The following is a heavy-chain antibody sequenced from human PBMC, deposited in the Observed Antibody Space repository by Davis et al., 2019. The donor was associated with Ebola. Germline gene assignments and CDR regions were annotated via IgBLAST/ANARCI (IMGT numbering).Heavy chain of an antibody. CDR1: GFTFSNAW. J-gene: IGHJ4*02. CDR3: AKGSIAVALFDY. CDR2: IIGSGGST. D-gene: IGHD6-19*01. V-gene: IGHV3-23*01. Sequence: GESLKISCAASGFTFSNAWMNWVRQAPGKGLEWVSTIIGSGGSTYYADSVKGRFTISRDNSKNTLYLQMNSLRADDTAVYYCAKGSIAVALFDYWGQGTLVTVSS.